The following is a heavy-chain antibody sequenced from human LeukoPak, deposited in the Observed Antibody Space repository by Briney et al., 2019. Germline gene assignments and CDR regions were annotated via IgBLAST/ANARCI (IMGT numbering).Heavy chain of an antibody. CDR2: ISYAGRNK. Sequence: GRSLRLSCAPSGFTFSSYAMHWVRQAPGKGLEWVAVISYAGRNKYYADSVKGRFTISRDNSKNTLYLQMDSLRAEDTAVYFCARDTFQPGLIDSWGQGTLVTVSS. J-gene: IGHJ4*02. V-gene: IGHV3-30*01. D-gene: IGHD2-2*01. CDR1: GFTFSSYA. CDR3: ARDTFQPGLIDS.